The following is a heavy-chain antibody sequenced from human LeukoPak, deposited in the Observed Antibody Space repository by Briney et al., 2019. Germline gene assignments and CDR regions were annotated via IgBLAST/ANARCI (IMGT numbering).Heavy chain of an antibody. Sequence: PGGSLRLSCAASGFTFTTYWMSWIRQAPGKGLEWVSYISSSGSIIYYADSVKGRFTISRDNAKNSLYLQMNSLRAEDMALYYCAKEHRGGGRFDYWGQGTLVTVSS. CDR1: GFTFTTYW. CDR2: ISSSGSII. D-gene: IGHD1-26*01. V-gene: IGHV3-11*01. CDR3: AKEHRGGGRFDY. J-gene: IGHJ4*02.